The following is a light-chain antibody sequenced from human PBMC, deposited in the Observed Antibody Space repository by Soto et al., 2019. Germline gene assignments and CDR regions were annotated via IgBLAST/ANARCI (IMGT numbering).Light chain of an antibody. Sequence: DIQMTQAPSSLSASVGDRVTITCRASQSISSYLNWYQQKPGKAPKLLIYAASSMQSGVPSRLSGSGSGTDFTLTISSLQPEDFGTYYCQQSYSTPGTFGQGTKVDIK. CDR1: QSISSY. V-gene: IGKV1-39*01. CDR3: QQSYSTPGT. J-gene: IGKJ1*01. CDR2: AAS.